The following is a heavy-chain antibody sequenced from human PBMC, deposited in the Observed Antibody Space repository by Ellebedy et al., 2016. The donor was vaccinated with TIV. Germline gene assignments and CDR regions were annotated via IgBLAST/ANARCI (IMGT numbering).Heavy chain of an antibody. Sequence: GGSLRLSCAASGFTFSDYYRGWIRQAPGKGLEWVSYISTSGTNRYYADTVKGRFTISRDNAKNSLYLQMNSLRAEDTAVYYCARDDHGESGGMDVWGQGTTVTVSS. CDR2: ISTSGTNR. CDR3: ARDDHGESGGMDV. J-gene: IGHJ6*02. V-gene: IGHV3-11*01. D-gene: IGHD4-17*01. CDR1: GFTFSDYY.